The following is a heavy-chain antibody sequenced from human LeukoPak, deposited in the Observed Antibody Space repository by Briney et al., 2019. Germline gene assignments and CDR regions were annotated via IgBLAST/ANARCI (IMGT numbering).Heavy chain of an antibody. CDR3: ARDAMYVSVGAN. CDR1: GGTFSSYA. V-gene: IGHV1-69*05. J-gene: IGHJ4*02. CDR2: IIPIFGTA. Sequence: SATVSCKASGGTFSSYAISWVRQAPGQGLEWMGGIIPIFGTANYAQKFQGRVTMTRDTSTSTVYMELSSLRSEDTAVYYCARDAMYVSVGANWGQGTLVTVSS. D-gene: IGHD1-26*01.